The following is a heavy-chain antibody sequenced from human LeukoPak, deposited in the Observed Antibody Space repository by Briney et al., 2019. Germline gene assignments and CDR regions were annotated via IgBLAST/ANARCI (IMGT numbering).Heavy chain of an antibody. J-gene: IGHJ4*02. CDR1: GYSFTSYW. Sequence: GESLRISCKGSGYSFTSYWISWVRQMPGKGLEWMGRIDPSDSYTNYSPSFQGHVTISADKSISTAYLQWSSLKASDTAMYYCARHAEYSSSWDYFDYWGQGTLVTASS. V-gene: IGHV5-10-1*01. CDR2: IDPSDSYT. D-gene: IGHD6-13*01. CDR3: ARHAEYSSSWDYFDY.